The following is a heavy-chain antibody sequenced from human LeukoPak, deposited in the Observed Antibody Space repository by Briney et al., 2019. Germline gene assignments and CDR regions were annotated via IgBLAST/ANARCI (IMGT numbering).Heavy chain of an antibody. Sequence: GASVKVSCKASGYTFTGHYIHWVRQAPGQGLEWMGWIGAYNGNTNYAQKFQGRVTMTTDTSTSTAYMELRSLRSDDTAVYYCARDHQYDFDYWGQGTLVTVSS. D-gene: IGHD2-2*01. CDR3: ARDHQYDFDY. CDR1: GYTFTGHY. V-gene: IGHV1-18*04. J-gene: IGHJ4*02. CDR2: IGAYNGNT.